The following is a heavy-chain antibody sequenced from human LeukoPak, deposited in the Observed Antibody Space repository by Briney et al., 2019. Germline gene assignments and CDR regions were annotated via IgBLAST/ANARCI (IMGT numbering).Heavy chain of an antibody. CDR1: EFTFHIG. Sequence: GGSLRLSCAASEFTFHIGMSWVRQAPWKGLERLALISHSGENTYYADSVKGRFTISRDISKNTLYLQMSSLRAEETAVYYCATDRDLFSYSSDNWGQGTLVTVSS. J-gene: IGHJ4*02. CDR2: ISHSGENT. CDR3: ATDRDLFSYSSDN. V-gene: IGHV3-23*01.